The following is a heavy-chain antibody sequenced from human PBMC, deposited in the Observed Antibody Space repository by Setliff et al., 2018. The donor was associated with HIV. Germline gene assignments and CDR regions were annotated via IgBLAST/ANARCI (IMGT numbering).Heavy chain of an antibody. Sequence: GASVKVSCKASGGAFISHTFTWVRQAPGQGLEWMGRIIPILGIPNYAQNFQGRLTISADKSTRTAYLELSSLRSDDSAVYLCAKVQEIGSYLDPWGQGTLVTVSS. D-gene: IGHD2-2*02. CDR3: AKVQEIGSYLDP. V-gene: IGHV1-69*02. J-gene: IGHJ5*02. CDR2: IIPILGIP. CDR1: GGAFISHT.